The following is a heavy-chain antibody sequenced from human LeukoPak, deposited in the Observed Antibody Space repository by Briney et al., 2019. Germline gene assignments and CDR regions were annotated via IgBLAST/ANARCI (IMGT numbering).Heavy chain of an antibody. J-gene: IGHJ4*02. Sequence: GGSLRLSCAASGFTVSSNYMSWVRQDPGKGLEWVSVIYSGGSTYYADSVKGRFTISRDNSKNTLYLQMDSLRAEDTAVYYCASVREGYSYGYDYWGQGTLVTVSS. CDR1: GFTVSSNY. V-gene: IGHV3-53*01. D-gene: IGHD5-18*01. CDR3: ASVREGYSYGYDY. CDR2: IYSGGST.